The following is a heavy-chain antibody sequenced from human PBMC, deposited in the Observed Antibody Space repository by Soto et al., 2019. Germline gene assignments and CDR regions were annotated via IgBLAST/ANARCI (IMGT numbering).Heavy chain of an antibody. D-gene: IGHD3-10*01. CDR1: GFTFSSYS. Sequence: PGGSLRLSCAASGFTFSSYSMNWVRQAPGKGLEWVSSISSSSSYIYYADSVKGRFTISRDNSKNTLYLQMNSLRAEDTAVYYCAKDPSIAVVTMVRGVRANWLDPWGQGTLVTVSS. CDR3: AKDPSIAVVTMVRGVRANWLDP. CDR2: ISSSSSYI. V-gene: IGHV3-21*04. J-gene: IGHJ5*02.